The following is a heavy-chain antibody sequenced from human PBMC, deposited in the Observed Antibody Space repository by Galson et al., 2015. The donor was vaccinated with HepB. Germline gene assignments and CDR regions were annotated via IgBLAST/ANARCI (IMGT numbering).Heavy chain of an antibody. CDR3: ARENYGDYSFDY. Sequence: LRLSCAASGFTFSSYSMNWVRQAPGKGLEWVSSISSSSSYIYYADSVKGRFTISRDNAKNSLYLQMNSLRAEDTAVYYCARENYGDYSFDYWGQGTLVTVSS. CDR1: GFTFSSYS. CDR2: ISSSSSYI. V-gene: IGHV3-21*01. D-gene: IGHD4-17*01. J-gene: IGHJ4*02.